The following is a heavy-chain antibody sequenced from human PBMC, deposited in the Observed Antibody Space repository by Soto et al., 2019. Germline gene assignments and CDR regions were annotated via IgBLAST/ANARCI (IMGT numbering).Heavy chain of an antibody. CDR1: GYSXTNND. CDR3: ARMETFGSLNWFDP. CDR2: MNPGSGDT. Sequence: SXKVSFKASGYSXTNNDVRWVRQATGQGLEWMGWMNPGSGDTWYAQKFQGRVTMTRDISIATAYMELSSLRSDDTAIYYCARMETFGSLNWFDPWGQGTLGPVSS. D-gene: IGHD3-16*01. V-gene: IGHV1-8*01. J-gene: IGHJ5*02.